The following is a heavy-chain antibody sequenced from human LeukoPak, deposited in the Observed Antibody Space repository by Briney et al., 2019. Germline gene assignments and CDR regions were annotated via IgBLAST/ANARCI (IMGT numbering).Heavy chain of an antibody. CDR1: GYTLTELS. J-gene: IGHJ6*02. CDR3: ARVQRQWLVTYYYYDMDV. Sequence: ASVKVSCKVSGYTLTELSMHWVRQAPGKGLEGMGGFDPEDGETIYAQKFQGRVTMTEDTSTDTAYMELSSLRSEDTAVYYCARVQRQWLVTYYYYDMDVWGQGTTVTVSS. V-gene: IGHV1-24*01. CDR2: FDPEDGET. D-gene: IGHD6-19*01.